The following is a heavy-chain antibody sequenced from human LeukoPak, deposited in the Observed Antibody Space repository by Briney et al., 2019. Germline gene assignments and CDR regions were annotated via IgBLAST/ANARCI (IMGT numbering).Heavy chain of an antibody. CDR2: MYSGGTT. J-gene: IGHJ3*02. D-gene: IGHD6-13*01. CDR3: ARHSGHSSTNDAFDI. CDR1: GGSINNYY. Sequence: PSETLSLTCTVSGGSINNYYWSWIRQPPGKGLDWIGYMYSGGTTNYSPSLKSRVTISEDMSKNQFSLKLTSVTAADTAVYYCARHSGHSSTNDAFDIWGQGTMVIVSS. V-gene: IGHV4-59*01.